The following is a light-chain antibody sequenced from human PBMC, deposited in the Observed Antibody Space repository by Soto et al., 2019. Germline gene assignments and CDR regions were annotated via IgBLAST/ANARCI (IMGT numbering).Light chain of an antibody. V-gene: IGKV3-20*01. Sequence: EIVLTQSPGTLSLSPGERATLSCRASQSVINNYLAWYQQKPGQAPRLLIYGASSRATGIADRFSGSGSGTDFTLTISRLEPEDFAVYYCQQYGNFPLGFGGGTKVEI. CDR2: GAS. J-gene: IGKJ4*01. CDR1: QSVINNY. CDR3: QQYGNFPLG.